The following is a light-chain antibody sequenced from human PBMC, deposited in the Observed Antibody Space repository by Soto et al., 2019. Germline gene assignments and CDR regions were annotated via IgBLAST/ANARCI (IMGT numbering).Light chain of an antibody. J-gene: IGKJ1*01. CDR3: QQYNTWPWT. V-gene: IGKV3-15*01. CDR1: QTTTSS. Sequence: EIMMTDFPAPLSLYPGARATLYCRASQTTTSSLAWYQQKPGQAPRLLIFGASPRATGVPARFSGGGSGTLFTLTISSLQSEDFGVYYCQQYNTWPWTFGQGTKVDIK. CDR2: GAS.